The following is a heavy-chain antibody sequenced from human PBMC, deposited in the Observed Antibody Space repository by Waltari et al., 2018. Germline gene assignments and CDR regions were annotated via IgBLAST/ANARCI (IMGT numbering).Heavy chain of an antibody. J-gene: IGHJ6*02. Sequence: QVQLVESGGGVVQPGRSLRLSCAASGFTFSSYGMPWVRQAPGKGLEWVAVIWYDGSNKYYADSVKGRFTISRDNSKNTLYLQMNSLRAEDTAVYYCARGPAAIPAFYYYYGMDVWGQGTTVTVSS. CDR3: ARGPAAIPAFYYYYGMDV. CDR2: IWYDGSNK. V-gene: IGHV3-33*01. D-gene: IGHD2-2*02. CDR1: GFTFSSYG.